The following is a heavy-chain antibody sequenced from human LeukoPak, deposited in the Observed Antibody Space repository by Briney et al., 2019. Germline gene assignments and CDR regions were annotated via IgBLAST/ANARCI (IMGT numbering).Heavy chain of an antibody. D-gene: IGHD2-8*01. J-gene: IGHJ4*02. CDR1: GFTFSSYA. V-gene: IGHV3-23*01. CDR2: ISGSGGST. Sequence: PGGSLRLSCAASGFTFSSYAVSWVRQAPGKGLEWVSSISGSGGSTYSADSVKGRFTISRDNSKNTLYLQMNSLRAEDTALYYCAKDRSCTNDICHGDSDYWGQGTLVTVSS. CDR3: AKDRSCTNDICHGDSDY.